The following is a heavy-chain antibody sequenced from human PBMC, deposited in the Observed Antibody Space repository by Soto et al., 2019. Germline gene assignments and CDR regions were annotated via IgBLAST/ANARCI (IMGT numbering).Heavy chain of an antibody. CDR1: GFTFSSCG. D-gene: IGHD3-22*01. CDR3: AKGNYYNSSGYYYISYYYYGMDV. J-gene: IGHJ6*02. Sequence: GGSLRLSCAASGFTFSSCGMHWVRQAPGKGLVWVAVISYDGSNKYYADSVKGRFTISIDNSKNTLSLQMNSLRAEDTAVYYWAKGNYYNSSGYYYISYYYYGMDVWGQGTTVTVSS. CDR2: ISYDGSNK. V-gene: IGHV3-30*18.